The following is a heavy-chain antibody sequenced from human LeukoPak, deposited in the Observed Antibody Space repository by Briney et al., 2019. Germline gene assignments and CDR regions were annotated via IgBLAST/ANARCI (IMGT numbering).Heavy chain of an antibody. CDR2: INPNSGGT. CDR3: ARSYSGFGYALHDY. D-gene: IGHD1-26*01. V-gene: IGHV1-2*02. Sequence: GESLKISCKASGYTFTDYYMHWVRQAPGQGLEWMGWINPNSGGTNYAQKFQGRVTMTRDTSISTAYMELSSLRSDDTAMYYCARSYSGFGYALHDYWGQGTLVTVSS. CDR1: GYTFTDYY. J-gene: IGHJ4*02.